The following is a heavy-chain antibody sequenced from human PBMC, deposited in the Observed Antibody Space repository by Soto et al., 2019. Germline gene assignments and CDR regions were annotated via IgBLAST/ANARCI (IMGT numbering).Heavy chain of an antibody. V-gene: IGHV4-30-4*01. CDR3: ARDRCESHDSAAGTHSDY. J-gene: IGHJ4*02. Sequence: PSETLSLTCTVSGGSISSGDYYWSWIRQPPGKGLEWIGYISYRGSTYYNPSLKSRVTISVDTSKNQFSLKLSSVTAEDTAVYYCARDRCESHDSAAGTHSDYWGQGTLVTVSS. CDR2: ISYRGST. CDR1: GGSISSGDYY. D-gene: IGHD6-13*01.